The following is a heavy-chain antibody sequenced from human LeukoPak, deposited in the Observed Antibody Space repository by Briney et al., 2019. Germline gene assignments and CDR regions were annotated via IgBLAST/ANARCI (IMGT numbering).Heavy chain of an antibody. J-gene: IGHJ6*03. D-gene: IGHD1-26*01. CDR3: ARDGGSYDMDV. CDR2: IGGTTSNT. CDR1: GFTFNTFA. V-gene: IGHV3-23*01. Sequence: PGGSLRLSCAASGFTFNTFAMSWVRQAPGKGLEWVSVIGGTTSNTYYADSVKGRFTISRDNAKNSLYLQMNSLRAEDTAVYYCARDGGSYDMDVWGKGTTVTISS.